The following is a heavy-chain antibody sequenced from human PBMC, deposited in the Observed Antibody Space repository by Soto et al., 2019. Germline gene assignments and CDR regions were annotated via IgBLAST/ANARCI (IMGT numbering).Heavy chain of an antibody. CDR1: GGSISSYY. D-gene: IGHD2-15*01. CDR2: IYYSGST. Sequence: SETLSLTCTVSGGSISSYYWSWIRQPPGKEMEWIGCIYYSGSTNYNPSLKSRVTISVDTSKNQFSLKLSSVTAADTALYYCARAGWNCSGGSCYLVIRYWGQGTLVTVSS. CDR3: ARAGWNCSGGSCYLVIRY. V-gene: IGHV4-59*08. J-gene: IGHJ4*02.